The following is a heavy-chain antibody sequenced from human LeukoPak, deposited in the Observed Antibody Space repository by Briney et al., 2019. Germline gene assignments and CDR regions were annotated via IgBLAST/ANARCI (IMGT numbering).Heavy chain of an antibody. Sequence: GGSLRLSCAASGFSVSSNYMSWVRQAPGKGLEWVSVISSADSTYYADSVKGRFTISRDNAKNSLYLQMNSLRAEDTAVYYCARENWNDVDFDYWGQGTLVTVSS. D-gene: IGHD1-1*01. V-gene: IGHV3-53*01. J-gene: IGHJ4*02. CDR3: ARENWNDVDFDY. CDR1: GFSVSSNY. CDR2: ISSADST.